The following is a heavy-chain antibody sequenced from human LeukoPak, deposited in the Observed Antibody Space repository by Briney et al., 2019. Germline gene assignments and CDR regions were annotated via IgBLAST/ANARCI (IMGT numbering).Heavy chain of an antibody. D-gene: IGHD6-19*01. CDR1: GGSISNSNNNY. CDR2: IYYSGST. CDR3: ARRLAVAGTHYFDY. V-gene: IGHV4-39*01. J-gene: IGHJ4*02. Sequence: SETLSLTCTVSGGSISNSNNNYWGWFRQPPGKGLEWIGSIYYSGSTFYNPSLKSRVTISVETSRNQFSLKLNSMTAADTAVYYCARRLAVAGTHYFDYWGQGTLVTVSS.